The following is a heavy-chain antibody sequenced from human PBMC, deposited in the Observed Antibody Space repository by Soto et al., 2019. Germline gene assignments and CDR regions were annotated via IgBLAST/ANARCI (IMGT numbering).Heavy chain of an antibody. CDR2: IYPVDSDV. J-gene: IGHJ4*02. CDR3: ARHSDPGCDC. D-gene: IGHD2-21*02. Sequence: GESLKISCKGSGYTFTNYWIGWVRQMPGKGLAWMGIIYPVDSDVRYNPSFEGQVTISADRSINTAYLQWGSLRAVDTAIYYCARHSDPGCDCWGRGTLVTVSS. CDR1: GYTFTNYW. V-gene: IGHV5-51*01.